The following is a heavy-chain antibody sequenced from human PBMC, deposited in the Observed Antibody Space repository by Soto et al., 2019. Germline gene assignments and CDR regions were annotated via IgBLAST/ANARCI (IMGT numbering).Heavy chain of an antibody. Sequence: SVKVSCNASGGTFSSYAISWVRQAPGQGLEWMGGIIPIFGTASYAQKFQGRVTITADESTSTAYMELSSLRSEDTAVYYCARGGYSYGPLSVYYGMDVWGQGTTVTVSS. CDR1: GGTFSSYA. J-gene: IGHJ6*02. CDR2: IIPIFGTA. V-gene: IGHV1-69*13. D-gene: IGHD5-18*01. CDR3: ARGGYSYGPLSVYYGMDV.